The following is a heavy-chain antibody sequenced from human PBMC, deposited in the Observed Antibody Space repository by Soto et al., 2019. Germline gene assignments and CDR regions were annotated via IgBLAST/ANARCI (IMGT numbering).Heavy chain of an antibody. CDR1: GGFISSYY. CDR3: ARAATSAAGRDYYYYMDV. D-gene: IGHD2-15*01. J-gene: IGHJ6*03. CDR2: IYYSGST. Sequence: PSETLSLTCTVSGGFISSYYWSWIRQNTGKGLEWIGYIYYSGSTIYNPSLKSRVTISVDTSKNQFSLKLSSVTAADTAVYYCARAATSAAGRDYYYYMDVWGKGTTVTVSS. V-gene: IGHV4-59*01.